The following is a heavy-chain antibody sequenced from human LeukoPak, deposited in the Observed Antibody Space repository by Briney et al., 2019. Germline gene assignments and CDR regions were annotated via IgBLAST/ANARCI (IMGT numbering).Heavy chain of an antibody. J-gene: IGHJ4*02. V-gene: IGHV1-69*05. CDR3: ARGRYCSSTSCLGRVDY. CDR2: IIPIFGTA. D-gene: IGHD2-2*01. Sequence: ASVKVSCKASGGTFSSYAISWVRQAPGQGLEWMGGIIPIFGTANYAQKFQGRVTITTDESTSTAYMELSSLRSEDTAVYYCARGRYCSSTSCLGRVDYWGQGTLVTVSS. CDR1: GGTFSSYA.